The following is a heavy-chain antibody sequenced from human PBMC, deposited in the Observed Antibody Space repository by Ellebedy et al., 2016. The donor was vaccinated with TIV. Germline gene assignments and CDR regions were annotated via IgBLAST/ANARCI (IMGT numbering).Heavy chain of an antibody. V-gene: IGHV3-49*04. CDR2: IRSKAFGGTA. CDR3: TRHGALRFDC. Sequence: GESLKISCITSGFTFVDHAMSWVRQSPGKGLEWVGFIRSKAFGGTAEYAASVSGRFIISRDDSTGIAFLQMNSLKIEDTAVYFCTRHGALRFDCWGQGTLVTVSS. J-gene: IGHJ4*02. CDR1: GFTFVDHA. D-gene: IGHD3-10*01.